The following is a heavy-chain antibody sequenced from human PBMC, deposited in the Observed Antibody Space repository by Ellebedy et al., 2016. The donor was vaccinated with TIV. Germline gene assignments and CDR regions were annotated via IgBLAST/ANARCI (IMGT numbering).Heavy chain of an antibody. Sequence: GESLKISCAASGFTLSRQWMHWVRQTPGKGLVWVSAISADGSYTSYADSVQGRFTVSRDNAKHTLYLQMNSLRAEETAVYYCVRGDWGSGYWGQGKLVTVSS. D-gene: IGHD7-27*01. CDR3: VRGDWGSGY. V-gene: IGHV3-74*01. CDR1: GFTLSRQW. CDR2: ISADGSYT. J-gene: IGHJ4*02.